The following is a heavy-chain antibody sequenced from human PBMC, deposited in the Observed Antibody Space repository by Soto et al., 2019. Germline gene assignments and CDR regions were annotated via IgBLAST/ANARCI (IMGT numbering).Heavy chain of an antibody. J-gene: IGHJ4*02. CDR1: GASITYGGYS. CDR2: INHLETT. V-gene: IGHV4-30-2*01. Sequence: QLQLHESGSGLVRPSQTLSLTCTVSGASITYGGYSWSWIRQPPGKGLEWIGYINHLETTFYNPSFDSRLTLSIDRTKNQFSLKLNSMTAADGAVYFCARGGGYDSFDYWGQGILVTVSS. D-gene: IGHD5-12*01. CDR3: ARGGGYDSFDY.